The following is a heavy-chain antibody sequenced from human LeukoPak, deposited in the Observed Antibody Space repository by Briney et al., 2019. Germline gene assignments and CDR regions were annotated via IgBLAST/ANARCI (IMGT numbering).Heavy chain of an antibody. CDR3: ARGNYDILTGYPTGYFDY. CDR1: GYTFTGYY. V-gene: IGHV1-2*02. Sequence: ASVKVSCKASGYTFTGYYMHWVRQAPGQGLEWMGWINPNSGGTNYAQKFQGRVTMTRDTSVSTAYMELSRLRSDDTAVYYCARGNYDILTGYPTGYFDYWGQGTLVTVSS. CDR2: INPNSGGT. J-gene: IGHJ4*02. D-gene: IGHD3-9*01.